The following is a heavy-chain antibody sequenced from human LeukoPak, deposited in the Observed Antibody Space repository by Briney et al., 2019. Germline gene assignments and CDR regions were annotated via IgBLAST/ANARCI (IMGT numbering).Heavy chain of an antibody. CDR1: GFTVSSDS. J-gene: IGHJ4*02. Sequence: GGSLSLSCTVSGFTVSSDSMSWVRQAPGKGLEWVSFIYSGGSTHYSDSVKGRFTISRDNSKNTLYLQMNSLRAEDTAVYYCARRAGAYSHPYDYWGQGTLVTVSS. V-gene: IGHV3-53*01. CDR3: ARRAGAYSHPYDY. D-gene: IGHD4/OR15-4a*01. CDR2: IYSGGST.